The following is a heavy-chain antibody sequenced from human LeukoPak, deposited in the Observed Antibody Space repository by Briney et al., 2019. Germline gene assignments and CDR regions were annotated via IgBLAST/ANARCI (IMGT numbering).Heavy chain of an antibody. J-gene: IGHJ3*02. V-gene: IGHV5-51*01. CDR3: VRPSGVTQESFDI. CDR2: IYPGDSDN. Sequence: GESLKISCKGSGYSFTTYWIGWVRQMPGKGLEWMGIIYPGDSDNRYRPSFQGQVTISADKSISTAYLQWSSLQASDPAMYYCVRPSGVTQESFDIWGQGTLVTVSS. D-gene: IGHD3-10*01. CDR1: GYSFTTYW.